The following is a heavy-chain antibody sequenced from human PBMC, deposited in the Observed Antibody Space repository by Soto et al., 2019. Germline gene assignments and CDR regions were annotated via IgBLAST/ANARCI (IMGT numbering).Heavy chain of an antibody. Sequence: QLQLQESGSGLVKPSETLSLTCAVYGGSFSGYYWSWIRQPPGKGLEWIGEINHSGSTNYNPSLKSRVTISVDTSKNQFSLKLSSVTAADTAVYYCARPDSSGYELDYWGQGTLVTVSS. V-gene: IGHV4-34*01. CDR1: GGSFSGYY. D-gene: IGHD3-22*01. CDR2: INHSGST. J-gene: IGHJ4*02. CDR3: ARPDSSGYELDY.